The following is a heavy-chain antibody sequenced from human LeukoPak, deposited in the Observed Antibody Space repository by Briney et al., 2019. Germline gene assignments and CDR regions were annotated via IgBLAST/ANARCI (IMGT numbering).Heavy chain of an antibody. CDR1: GYTFTNYA. Sequence: GASVKVSCKASGYTFTNYAIHWVRQAPGQSLEWMGWINAGKGNTKYSQKFQGRVTITRDTSASTVYMEVSSLRSEDTAVYYCARAPGGDYWGQGTLVTVSS. CDR2: INAGKGNT. D-gene: IGHD3-16*01. J-gene: IGHJ4*02. CDR3: ARAPGGDY. V-gene: IGHV1-3*01.